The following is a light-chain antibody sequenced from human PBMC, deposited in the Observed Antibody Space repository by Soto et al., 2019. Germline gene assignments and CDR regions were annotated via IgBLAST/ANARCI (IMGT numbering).Light chain of an antibody. CDR2: DAS. CDR1: HSMSTW. J-gene: IGKJ1*01. Sequence: DIQMTQSPSTLSASVGGRVTITCRASHSMSTWLAWYQQKPGKAPKLLIYDASTLESGVPSRFSGSGSGTDFTLTINSLQPEDSATYYCQQAYSTPWTFGQGTKVDIK. CDR3: QQAYSTPWT. V-gene: IGKV1-5*01.